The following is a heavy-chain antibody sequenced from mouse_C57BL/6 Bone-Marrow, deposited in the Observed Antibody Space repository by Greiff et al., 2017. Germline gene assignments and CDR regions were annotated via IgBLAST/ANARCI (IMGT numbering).Heavy chain of an antibody. V-gene: IGHV1-69*01. D-gene: IGHD2-14*01. Sequence: QVQLQQPGAELVMPGASVKLSCKASGYTFTSYWMHWVKQRPGQGLEWIGEIDPSDSYTNYNQKFKGKSTLTVDKSSSTAYMQLSSLTAEDSAVYYCAGGTTRYAMDDWGQGTSVTVSS. CDR3: AGGTTRYAMDD. CDR1: GYTFTSYW. J-gene: IGHJ4*01. CDR2: IDPSDSYT.